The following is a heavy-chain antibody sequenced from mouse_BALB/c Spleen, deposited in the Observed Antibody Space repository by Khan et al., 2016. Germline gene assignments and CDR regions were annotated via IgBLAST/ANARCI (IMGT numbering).Heavy chain of an antibody. J-gene: IGHJ2*01. V-gene: IGHV5-6*01. CDR2: IGGGVSYT. D-gene: IGHD1-3*01. Sequence: EVELVESGGDLVKPGGSLKLSCAASGFTFSNYDMSWVRQTPDKRLEWVATIGGGVSYTHYPDSVKGRNTIPRDSAKNTLYLQVSSLRSEDTSIFQVCERDYWGQGTTLTVSS. CDR3: CERDY. CDR1: GFTFSNYD.